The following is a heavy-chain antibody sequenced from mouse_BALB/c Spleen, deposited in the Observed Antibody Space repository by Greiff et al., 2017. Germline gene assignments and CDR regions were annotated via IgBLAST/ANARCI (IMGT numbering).Heavy chain of an antibody. Sequence: VHVKQSGTVLARPGASVKMSCKASGYSFTSYWMHWVKQRPGQGLEWIGAIYPGNSDTSYNQKFKGKAKLTAVTSASTAYMELSSLTNEDSAVYDCTDGYYVGFDYWGQGTTLTVSS. CDR3: TDGYYVGFDY. D-gene: IGHD2-3*01. J-gene: IGHJ2*01. V-gene: IGHV1-5*01. CDR1: GYSFTSYW. CDR2: IYPGNSDT.